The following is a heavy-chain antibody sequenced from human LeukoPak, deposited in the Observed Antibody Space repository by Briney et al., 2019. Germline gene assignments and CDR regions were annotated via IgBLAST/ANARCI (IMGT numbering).Heavy chain of an antibody. J-gene: IGHJ5*02. D-gene: IGHD4-17*01. V-gene: IGHV2-5*02. CDR1: GFSLSTSGVG. CDR3: AHRSDYGDWVWFDP. CDR2: IYWDDDK. Sequence: SGPTLVKPTQTLTLTCTFSGFSLSTSGVGVGWVRQPPGKALEWLALIYWDDDKRYSPSLKSRLTITKDTSKNQVVLTMTNMDPVDTATYYCAHRSDYGDWVWFDPWGQGTLVTVSS.